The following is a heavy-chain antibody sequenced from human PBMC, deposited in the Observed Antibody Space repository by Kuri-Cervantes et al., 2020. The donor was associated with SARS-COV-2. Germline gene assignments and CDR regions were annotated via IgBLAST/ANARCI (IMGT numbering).Heavy chain of an antibody. Sequence: ETLSLTCAASGFTFSSYAMSWVRQAPGKGLEWVSAISGSGGSTYYADSVKGRFTISRDNSKNTLYLQMNSLRAEDTAVYYCTTAGLVGNMYYFDYWGQGTLVTVSS. CDR1: GFTFSSYA. D-gene: IGHD2-15*01. V-gene: IGHV3-23*01. J-gene: IGHJ4*02. CDR2: ISGSGGST. CDR3: TTAGLVGNMYYFDY.